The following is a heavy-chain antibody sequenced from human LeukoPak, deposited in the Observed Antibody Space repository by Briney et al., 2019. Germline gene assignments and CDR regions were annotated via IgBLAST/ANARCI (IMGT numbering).Heavy chain of an antibody. Sequence: GGSLRLSCATSGFTFRSYWMTWVRQTPGKGLEWVANIKEDGSEKNYVDSVKGRFTISRDNAKNLLYLQMNSLRVEDTAVYYCARDPSSLRDSYDYWGQGTLVTVSS. CDR3: ARDPSSLRDSYDY. CDR1: GFTFRSYW. V-gene: IGHV3-7*01. J-gene: IGHJ4*02. CDR2: IKEDGSEK.